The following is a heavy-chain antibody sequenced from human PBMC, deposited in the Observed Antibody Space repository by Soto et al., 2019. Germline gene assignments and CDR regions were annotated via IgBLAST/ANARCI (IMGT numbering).Heavy chain of an antibody. Sequence: SETLSLTCTVSGGSISGYCWSWIRQPPGKGLEWIGYIHYSGSTNYTPSLKSRVTISVDTSKNQFSLKLYSVTAADTALYYCARDHLDSGDNDDAFDVWGQGTMVTVSS. CDR3: ARDHLDSGDNDDAFDV. CDR1: GGSISGYC. J-gene: IGHJ3*01. CDR2: IHYSGST. D-gene: IGHD2-21*01. V-gene: IGHV4-59*01.